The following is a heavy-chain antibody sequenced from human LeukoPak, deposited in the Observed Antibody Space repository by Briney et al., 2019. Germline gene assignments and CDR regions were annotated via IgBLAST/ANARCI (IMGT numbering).Heavy chain of an antibody. V-gene: IGHV4-30-4*08. D-gene: IGHD3-9*01. Sequence: SETLSLTCTVSGGSISSGDYYWSWIRQPPGKGLEWIGYIYYSGSTYYNPSLKSRVTISVDTSKNQFSLKLSSVTAADTAVYYCARQGLYDILTGYYIGYFDYWGQGTLVTVSS. CDR1: GGSISSGDYY. CDR2: IYYSGST. CDR3: ARQGLYDILTGYYIGYFDY. J-gene: IGHJ4*02.